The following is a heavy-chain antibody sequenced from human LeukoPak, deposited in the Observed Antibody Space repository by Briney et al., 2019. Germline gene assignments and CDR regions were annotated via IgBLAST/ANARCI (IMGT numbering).Heavy chain of an antibody. CDR2: ISGSGGST. CDR1: GFTFSSYA. V-gene: IGHV3-23*01. J-gene: IGHJ4*02. D-gene: IGHD1-26*01. Sequence: KAGGSLRLSCAASGFTFSSYAMSWVRQAPGKGLEWVSAISGSGGSTYYADSVKGRFTISRDNAKNSLYLQMNSLRAEDTAVYYCARDRGGSYSAIDYWGQGTLVTVSS. CDR3: ARDRGGSYSAIDY.